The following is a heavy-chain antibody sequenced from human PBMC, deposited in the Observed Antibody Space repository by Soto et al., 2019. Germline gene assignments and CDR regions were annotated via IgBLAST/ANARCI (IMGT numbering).Heavy chain of an antibody. CDR1: GGTFCSDA. CDR2: IIPIFGTT. Sequence: GXSVKVSCKASGGTFCSDAITWVRQAPGQGLEWVGRIIPIFGTTNYAQNLQGRVTISADKSTLTSYMELHSLTSDDTALYYCARDRTDSGYYTNWLDPWGQGTQVTVSS. V-gene: IGHV1-69*06. J-gene: IGHJ5*02. CDR3: ARDRTDSGYYTNWLDP. D-gene: IGHD3-22*01.